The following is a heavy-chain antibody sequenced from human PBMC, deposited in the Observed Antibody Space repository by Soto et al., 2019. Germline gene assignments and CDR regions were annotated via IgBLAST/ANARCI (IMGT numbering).Heavy chain of an antibody. Sequence: QVQLVESGGGVVQPGRSLRLSCAASGFTFSSYGMHWVRQAPGKGLEWVAVIWYDGSNKYYADSVKGRFTISRDNSKNTLYLQMNSLRAEDTAVYYFAREESDSSWSYYFDYWGQGTLVTVSS. CDR2: IWYDGSNK. CDR3: AREESDSSWSYYFDY. V-gene: IGHV3-33*01. J-gene: IGHJ4*02. D-gene: IGHD6-13*01. CDR1: GFTFSSYG.